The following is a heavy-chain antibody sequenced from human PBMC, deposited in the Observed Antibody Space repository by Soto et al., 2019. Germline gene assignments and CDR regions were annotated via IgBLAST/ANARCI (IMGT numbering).Heavy chain of an antibody. Sequence: QVQLVQSGAEVKKPGASVKVSCKASGYTFTSYGISWVRQAPGQGLEWMGWISAYNGNTNYAQKLQGRVTMTTDTSASTAYMELRRLRSDDTAVYYCARGGDDRPEGGSHWFDPWGQGTLVTVSS. J-gene: IGHJ5*02. CDR1: GYTFTSYG. CDR3: ARGGDDRPEGGSHWFDP. D-gene: IGHD3-10*01. CDR2: ISAYNGNT. V-gene: IGHV1-18*01.